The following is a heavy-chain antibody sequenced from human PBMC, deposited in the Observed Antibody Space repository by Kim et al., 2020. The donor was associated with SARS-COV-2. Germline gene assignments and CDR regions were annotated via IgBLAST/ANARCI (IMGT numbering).Heavy chain of an antibody. CDR2: ISYDGSNK. J-gene: IGHJ4*02. D-gene: IGHD3-22*01. V-gene: IGHV3-30*18. Sequence: GSLRLSCAASGFTFSSYGMHWVRQAPGKGLEWVAVISYDGSNKYYADSVKGRFTISRDNSKNTLYLQMNSLRAEDTAVYYCAKDSQGNYYDSSGYFDYWGQGTQVTVSS. CDR3: AKDSQGNYYDSSGYFDY. CDR1: GFTFSSYG.